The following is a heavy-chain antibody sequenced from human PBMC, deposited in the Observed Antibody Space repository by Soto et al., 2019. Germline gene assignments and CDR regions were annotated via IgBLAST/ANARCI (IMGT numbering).Heavy chain of an antibody. CDR1: GFTFSDDY. D-gene: IGHD7-27*01. V-gene: IGHV3-11*01. CDR2: ISSSGSTI. CDR3: ARDGSPGLGIGHY. J-gene: IGHJ4*02. Sequence: KSWGSLRLSCAASGFTFSDDYMSWIRQAPGKGLEWVSYISSSGSTIYYADSVKGRFTISRDNAKNSLYLQMNSLRAEDTAVYYCARDGSPGLGIGHYWGQGTLVTVSS.